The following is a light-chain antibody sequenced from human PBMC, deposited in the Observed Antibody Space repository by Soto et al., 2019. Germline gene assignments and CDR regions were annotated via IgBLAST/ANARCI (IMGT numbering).Light chain of an antibody. CDR3: QQSYGTPRT. J-gene: IGKJ1*01. CDR2: AAS. Sequence: DIQMTQSPSSLSASVGDRVTITCRASQSISTYFNWYQQKPGKAPKLLIYAASSLQSGVPSRFSGSGSGTDLPLTISSLQPEDFATYYCQQSYGTPRTFGQGTKVEIK. V-gene: IGKV1-39*01. CDR1: QSISTY.